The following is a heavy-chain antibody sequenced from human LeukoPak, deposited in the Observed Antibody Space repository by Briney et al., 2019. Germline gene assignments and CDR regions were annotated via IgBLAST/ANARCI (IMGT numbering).Heavy chain of an antibody. CDR3: ARRGYNYGILDY. CDR2: IYTSGTT. J-gene: IGHJ4*02. D-gene: IGHD5-18*01. CDR1: GDSISNGNYY. Sequence: MSSETLSLTCTVSGDSISNGNYYWNWIRQPAGKGLEWIGRIYTSGTTNYNPSLKSRVTISVDTSKNQFSLKLSSVTAADTAVYYCARRGYNYGILDYWGQGTLVTVSS. V-gene: IGHV4-61*02.